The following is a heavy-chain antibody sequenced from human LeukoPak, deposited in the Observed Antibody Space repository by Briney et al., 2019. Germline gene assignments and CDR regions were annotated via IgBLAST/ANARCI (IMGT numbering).Heavy chain of an antibody. J-gene: IGHJ4*02. Sequence: ASVKVSCKTSGYTFTIHHIQWVRQAPGQGLEWMGKINPSSGSTTYAQKFQGRVTMTRDTSTSTVYMELSSLRSEDTAVYYCAKCRVSSSGSADYWGQGTLVTVSS. CDR2: INPSSGST. V-gene: IGHV1-46*01. CDR3: AKCRVSSSGSADY. D-gene: IGHD6-19*01. CDR1: GYTFTIHH.